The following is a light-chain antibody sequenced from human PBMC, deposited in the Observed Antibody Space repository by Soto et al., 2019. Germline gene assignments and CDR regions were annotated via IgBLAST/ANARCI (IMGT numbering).Light chain of an antibody. CDR3: QHYNYWPPKT. CDR1: QSVSSY. Sequence: EIVLTQSPATLSLSPGARGTLSCRASQSVSSYLAWYQQKPGQAPRLLIYDASNRATGIPARFSGSGSGTDFTLTISSLQSEDFAVYYCQHYNYWPPKTFGQGTKVDIK. J-gene: IGKJ1*01. CDR2: DAS. V-gene: IGKV3-11*01.